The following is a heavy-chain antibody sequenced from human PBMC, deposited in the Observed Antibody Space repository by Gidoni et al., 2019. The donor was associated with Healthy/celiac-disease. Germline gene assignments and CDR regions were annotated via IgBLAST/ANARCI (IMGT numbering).Heavy chain of an antibody. V-gene: IGHV4-4*02. CDR1: GGYISSSNW. Sequence: QVQLQEAGPGLVKPSGTLSLTCAVSGGYISSSNWWRWVRQPPGKGREWIGEICHSGSTNDHPSLKSRVTISVDKSKNQFSLTLSSVTAADTAVYYCARAATFGGVIAIDSPHYYYGMDVWGQGTTVTVSS. CDR3: ARAATFGGVIAIDSPHYYYGMDV. J-gene: IGHJ6*02. D-gene: IGHD3-16*02. CDR2: ICHSGST.